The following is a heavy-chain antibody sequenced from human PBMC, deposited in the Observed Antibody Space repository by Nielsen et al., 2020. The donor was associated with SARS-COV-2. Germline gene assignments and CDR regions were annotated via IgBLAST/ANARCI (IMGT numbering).Heavy chain of an antibody. CDR2: INHSGST. CDR3: ARVVVAATRKSYYYYYYMDV. J-gene: IGHJ6*03. V-gene: IGHV4-39*07. CDR1: GGSISSGDYY. D-gene: IGHD2-15*01. Sequence: SETLSLTCTVSGGSISSGDYYWSWIRQPPGKGLEWIGEINHSGSTNYNPSLKSRVTISVDTSKNQFSLKLSSVTAADTAVYYCARVVVAATRKSYYYYYYMDVWGKGTTVTVSS.